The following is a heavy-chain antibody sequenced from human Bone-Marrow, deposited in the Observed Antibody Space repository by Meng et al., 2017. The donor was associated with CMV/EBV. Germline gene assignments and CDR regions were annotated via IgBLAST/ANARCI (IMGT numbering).Heavy chain of an antibody. CDR1: GFTFSDYY. J-gene: IGHJ4*02. CDR3: AKDGGRGVIAARPDY. Sequence: GGSLRLSCAASGFTFSDYYMHWVRQAPGKGLEWVSLISWDGGSTYYADSVKGRFTISRDNSKNSLYLQMNSLRAEDTALYYCAKDGGRGVIAARPDYWGQGTLVTGSS. D-gene: IGHD6-6*01. V-gene: IGHV3-43D*03. CDR2: ISWDGGST.